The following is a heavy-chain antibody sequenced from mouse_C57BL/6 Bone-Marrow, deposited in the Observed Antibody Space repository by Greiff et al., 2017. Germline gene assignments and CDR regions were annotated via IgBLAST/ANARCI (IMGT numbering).Heavy chain of an antibody. CDR2: IDPANGNT. V-gene: IGHV14-3*01. Sequence: EVQLQQSVAELVRPGASVKLSCTASGFNIKNTYMHWVKQRPEQGLEWIGRIDPANGNTKYAPKFQGKATITAAPSSNTAYLQLSSLTSEDTAIYYCARPLFITTRGFDYWGQGTTLTVSS. J-gene: IGHJ2*01. CDR3: ARPLFITTRGFDY. D-gene: IGHD1-1*01. CDR1: GFNIKNTY.